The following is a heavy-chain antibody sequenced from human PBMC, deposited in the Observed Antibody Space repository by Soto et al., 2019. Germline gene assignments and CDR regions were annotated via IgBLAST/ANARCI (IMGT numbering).Heavy chain of an antibody. D-gene: IGHD2-2*02. Sequence: PGGSLRLSCAASGFTFSSYSMNWVRQAPGKGLEWVSSISSSSSYIYYADSVKGRFTTSRDNAKNSLYLQMNSLRAEDTAVYYCARYCSSTSCYTSDYYYGMDVWGQGTTVTVSS. CDR1: GFTFSSYS. J-gene: IGHJ6*02. CDR3: ARYCSSTSCYTSDYYYGMDV. V-gene: IGHV3-21*01. CDR2: ISSSSSYI.